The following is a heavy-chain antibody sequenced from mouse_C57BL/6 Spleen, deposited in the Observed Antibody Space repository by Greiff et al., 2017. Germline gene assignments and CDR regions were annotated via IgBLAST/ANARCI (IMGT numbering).Heavy chain of an antibody. V-gene: IGHV1-81*01. D-gene: IGHD1-1*01. CDR1: GYTFTSYG. CDR3: ASPLRNGSSGAWFAY. J-gene: IGHJ3*01. Sequence: VQLQQSGAELARPGASVKLSCKASGYTFTSYGISWVKQRTGQGLEWIGEIYPRSGNTYYNEKFKGKATLTADTSSSTAYMELRSLTSEDSAVYFCASPLRNGSSGAWFAYWGQGTLVTVSA. CDR2: IYPRSGNT.